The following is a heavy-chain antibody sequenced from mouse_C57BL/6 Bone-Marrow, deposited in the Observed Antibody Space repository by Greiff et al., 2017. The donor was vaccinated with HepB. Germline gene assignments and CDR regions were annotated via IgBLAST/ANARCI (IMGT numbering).Heavy chain of an antibody. V-gene: IGHV3-6*01. CDR1: GYSITSGYY. CDR2: ISYDGSN. Sequence: EVQLQQSGPGLVKPSQSLSLTCSVTGYSITSGYYWNWIRQFPGNKLEWMGYISYDGSNHYNPSLKNRISITRDTSKNQFFLKLNSVTTEDTATDYCERAAAHATMFAYWCQGTLVTVSA. CDR3: ERAAAHATMFAY. J-gene: IGHJ3*01. D-gene: IGHD3-2*02.